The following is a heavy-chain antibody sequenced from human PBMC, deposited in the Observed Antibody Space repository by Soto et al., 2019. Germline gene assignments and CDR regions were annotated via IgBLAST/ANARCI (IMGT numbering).Heavy chain of an antibody. CDR2: IYYSGST. V-gene: IGHV4-31*03. J-gene: IGHJ5*02. D-gene: IGHD4-17*01. Sequence: SETLSLTCTVSGGSISIGGYYWSWIRQHPGKGLEWIGYIYYSGSTYHNPSLKSRVTISVDTSKNQFSLKLSSVTAADTAVYYCARDLDYGAPNWFDPWGQGTLVTVSS. CDR1: GGSISIGGYY. CDR3: ARDLDYGAPNWFDP.